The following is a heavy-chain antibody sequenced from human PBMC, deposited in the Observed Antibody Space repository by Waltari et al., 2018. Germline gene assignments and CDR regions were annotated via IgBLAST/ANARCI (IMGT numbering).Heavy chain of an antibody. CDR3: ARLDLQYYYDSSGLDY. CDR1: GFSFSTYE. J-gene: IGHJ4*02. CDR2: ISNSGSTI. D-gene: IGHD3-22*01. Sequence: DVHLVESGGGLVQPGGSLRLSCAASGFSFSTYEMHWVRQAPGKGLEWVSYISNSGSTIYYADSVKGRFTISRDNAKNSLYLQMNSLRAEDTAVYYCARLDLQYYYDSSGLDYWGQGTLVTVSS. V-gene: IGHV3-48*03.